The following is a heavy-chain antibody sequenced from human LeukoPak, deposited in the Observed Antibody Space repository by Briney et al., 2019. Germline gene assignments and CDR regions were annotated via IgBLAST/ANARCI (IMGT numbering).Heavy chain of an antibody. CDR2: IYYSGST. J-gene: IGHJ4*02. Sequence: SETLSLTCTVTGGSISSYYWSWIRQPPGKGLEWIGYIYYSGSTYYNPSLKSRVTISLDTSKNQFSLKLSSVTAADTAVYFCARTHDYGGNTDFDYWGQGILVTVSS. V-gene: IGHV4-59*01. D-gene: IGHD4-23*01. CDR1: GGSISSYY. CDR3: ARTHDYGGNTDFDY.